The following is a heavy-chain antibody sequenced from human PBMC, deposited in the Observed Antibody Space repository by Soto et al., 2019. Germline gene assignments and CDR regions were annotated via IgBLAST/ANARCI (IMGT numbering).Heavy chain of an antibody. J-gene: IGHJ4*02. V-gene: IGHV4-30-2*01. D-gene: IGHD2-15*01. CDR1: GGSISSNY. CDR2: IYHSGST. CDR3: ARGGGYCSAGSCQSFDY. Sequence: NPSQTLSLTCTVSGGSISSNYCTWIRQPPGKGLEWIGYIYHSGSTYYNPSLKSRATISVDRSKNQFSLNLTSVTAADTAVYYCARGGGYCSAGSCQSFDYWGQGTVVTVSS.